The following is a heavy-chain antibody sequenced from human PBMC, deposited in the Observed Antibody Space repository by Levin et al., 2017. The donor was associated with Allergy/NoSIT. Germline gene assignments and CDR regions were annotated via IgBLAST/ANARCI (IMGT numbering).Heavy chain of an antibody. V-gene: IGHV3-21*01. CDR1: GFTFSSYT. Sequence: PGGSLRLSCAASGFTFSSYTLNWVRQAPGKGLEWVSSFSSSTRHAYYADSVKGRFTISRDNAEKSLYLQMNSLRAEDTALYYCAREGVPAAFDYWGQGTLVTVSS. D-gene: IGHD2-2*01. CDR2: FSSSTRHA. CDR3: AREGVPAAFDY. J-gene: IGHJ4*02.